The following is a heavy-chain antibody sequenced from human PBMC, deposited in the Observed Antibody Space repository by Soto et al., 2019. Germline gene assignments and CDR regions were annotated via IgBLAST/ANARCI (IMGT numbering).Heavy chain of an antibody. CDR3: ARDSVAVDFWSGYYRYYYYGMDV. CDR1: GGSISSSNW. J-gene: IGHJ6*02. Sequence: PSETLSLTCAVSGGSISSSNWWSWVRQPPGKGLEWIGEIYHSGSTNYNPSLKSRVTISVDKPKNQFSLKLSSVTAADTAVYYCARDSVAVDFWSGYYRYYYYGMDVWGQGTTVTVSS. CDR2: IYHSGST. V-gene: IGHV4-4*02. D-gene: IGHD3-3*01.